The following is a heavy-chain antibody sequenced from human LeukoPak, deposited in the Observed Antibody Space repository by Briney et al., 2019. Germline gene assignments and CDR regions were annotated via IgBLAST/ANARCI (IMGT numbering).Heavy chain of an antibody. J-gene: IGHJ4*02. CDR3: TRGYCSGGSCYSNY. CDR2: ISSSSSTI. Sequence: GGSLRLSCAVSGFTFSSYSMNWARQAPGKGLEWVSYISSSSSTIYYADSVKGRFTISRDNAENSLYLQMNSLRDEDTAAYYCTRGYCSGGSCYSNYWGQGTLVTVSS. V-gene: IGHV3-48*02. CDR1: GFTFSSYS. D-gene: IGHD2-15*01.